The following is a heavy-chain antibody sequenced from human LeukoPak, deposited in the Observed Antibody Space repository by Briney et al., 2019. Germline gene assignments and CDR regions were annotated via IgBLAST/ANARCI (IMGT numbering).Heavy chain of an antibody. CDR1: GFTFGDYA. J-gene: IGHJ4*02. V-gene: IGHV3-49*04. Sequence: QPGRSLRLSCTASGFTFGDYAMSWVRQAPGKGLEWVGFIRSKAYGGTTEYAASVKGRFTISRDDSKSIAYLQTNSLKTEDTAVYYCTRSSLRYCSSTSCYVFDYWGQGTLVTVSS. D-gene: IGHD2-2*01. CDR3: TRSSLRYCSSTSCYVFDY. CDR2: IRSKAYGGTT.